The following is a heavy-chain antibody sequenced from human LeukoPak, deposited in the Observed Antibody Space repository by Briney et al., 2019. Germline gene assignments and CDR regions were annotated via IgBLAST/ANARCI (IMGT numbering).Heavy chain of an antibody. J-gene: IGHJ6*02. CDR1: GYTFTSYD. V-gene: IGHV1-8*01. Sequence: ASVKVSCKASGYTFTSYDINWVRQATGQGLEWMGWMNPNSGNTGYAQKFQGRVTMTRNTSISTAYMELSSLRSEDTAVYYCASSSAPNYYYYYGMDVRGQGTTVTVSS. CDR2: MNPNSGNT. CDR3: ASSSAPNYYYYYGMDV. D-gene: IGHD6-19*01.